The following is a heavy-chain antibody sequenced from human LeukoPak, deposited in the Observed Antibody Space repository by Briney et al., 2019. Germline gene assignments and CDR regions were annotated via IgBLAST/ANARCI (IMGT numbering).Heavy chain of an antibody. Sequence: EASVKVSCKASGGTFSSYAISWVRQAPGQGLEWMGGIIPIFGTANYAQKFQGRVTMTADESTNTAYMELSGLTSEDTAVYYCARDRRTYYTGSGSYYKVGRLDFWGQGTLITVSS. V-gene: IGHV1-69*01. CDR2: IIPIFGTA. CDR3: ARDRRTYYTGSGSYYKVGRLDF. CDR1: GGTFSSYA. D-gene: IGHD3-10*01. J-gene: IGHJ4*02.